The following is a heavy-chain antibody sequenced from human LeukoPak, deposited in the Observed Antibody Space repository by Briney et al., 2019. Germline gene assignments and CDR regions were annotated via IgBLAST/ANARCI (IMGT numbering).Heavy chain of an antibody. Sequence: GGSLRLSCAASGITFSSYAMHWVRHAPGKGLEWVAVISYDGSNKYYADSVKGRFTISRDNSKNTLYLQMNSPRAEDTAVYHCARDLYGGYLGLDYWGQGTLVTVSS. D-gene: IGHD5-12*01. J-gene: IGHJ4*02. V-gene: IGHV3-30-3*01. CDR2: ISYDGSNK. CDR3: ARDLYGGYLGLDY. CDR1: GITFSSYA.